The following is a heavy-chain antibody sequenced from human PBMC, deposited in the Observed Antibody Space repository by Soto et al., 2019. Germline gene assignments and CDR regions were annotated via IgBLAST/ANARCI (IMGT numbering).Heavy chain of an antibody. CDR2: IKQDGSEK. D-gene: IGHD2-2*01. CDR1: GFTFSSYW. CDR3: ARAYCSSTSCFPISFDY. J-gene: IGHJ4*02. Sequence: PGGSLRLSCAASGFTFSSYWMSWVRQAPGKGLEWVANIKQDGSEKYYVDSVKGRFTISRDNAKNSLYLQMNSLRAEDTAVYYCARAYCSSTSCFPISFDYWGQGTLVTVSS. V-gene: IGHV3-7*01.